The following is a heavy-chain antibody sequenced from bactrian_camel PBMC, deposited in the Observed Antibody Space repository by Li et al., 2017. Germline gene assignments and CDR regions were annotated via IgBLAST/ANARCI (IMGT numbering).Heavy chain of an antibody. V-gene: IGHV3S53*01. D-gene: IGHD2*01. J-gene: IGHJ6*01. CDR1: GYIVSGGC. CDR2: RCTYGGT. Sequence: HVQLVESGGGSVQAGGSLRLSCVASGYIVSGGCMAWFRQAPGKEREGVAGRCTYGGTVYTDSVKGRFTISKDDAENLVLQMNMLKPEDTAMYYCAADRRTRYCSGVYSADFTYWGQGTQVTVS. CDR3: AADRRTRYCSGVYSADFTY.